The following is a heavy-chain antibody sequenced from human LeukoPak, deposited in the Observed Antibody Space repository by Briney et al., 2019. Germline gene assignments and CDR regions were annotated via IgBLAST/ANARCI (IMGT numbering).Heavy chain of an antibody. D-gene: IGHD6-19*01. V-gene: IGHV1-69*13. J-gene: IGHJ5*02. CDR2: IIPIFGTA. Sequence: SVTVSCKASGGTFSSYAISWVRQAPGQGLEWMGGIIPIFGTANYAQKFQGRVTITADESTSTAYMELSSLRSEDTAVYYCARDWWKVTSLAVAGSNWFDPWGQGTLVTVSS. CDR1: GGTFSSYA. CDR3: ARDWWKVTSLAVAGSNWFDP.